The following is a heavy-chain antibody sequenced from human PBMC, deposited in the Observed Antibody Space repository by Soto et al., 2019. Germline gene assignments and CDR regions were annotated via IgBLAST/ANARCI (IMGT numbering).Heavy chain of an antibody. Sequence: QLQLVQSGPEVKRPGTSVKVSCKASGFTFGTSAIHWIRQTRGHRLEWIGWIVVDTGNTDYAQKFQERVTITRDLCTRTTCGELSSLICDGLSLYFCEADVAPTDPPKWVAPCGQGTQVTVAS. V-gene: IGHV1-58*02. CDR2: IVVDTGNT. J-gene: IGHJ5*02. D-gene: IGHD1-1*01. CDR3: EADVAPTDPPKWVAP. CDR1: GFTFGTSA.